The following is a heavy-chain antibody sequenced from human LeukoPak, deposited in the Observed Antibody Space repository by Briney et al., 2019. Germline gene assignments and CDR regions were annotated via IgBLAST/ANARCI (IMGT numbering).Heavy chain of an antibody. CDR2: IIPIFDTT. CDR1: GGTFSSYA. D-gene: IGHD3-10*01. CDR3: ARDAPPGVRGVIRWFDP. J-gene: IGHJ5*02. V-gene: IGHV1-69*05. Sequence: SVKVSCKASGGTFSSYAISWVRQAPGQGLEWMGRIIPIFDTTNYAQNFQGRVRISTDESTSTAYMEVSSLRSEDTAVFYCARDAPPGVRGVIRWFDPWGQGTLVTVSS.